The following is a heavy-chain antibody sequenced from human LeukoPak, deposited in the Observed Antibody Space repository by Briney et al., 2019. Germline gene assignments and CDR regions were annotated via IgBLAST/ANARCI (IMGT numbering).Heavy chain of an antibody. J-gene: IGHJ6*03. Sequence: GGSLRLSCAASGFTFSDYYMSWIRQAPGKGLEWVSYISSSGSTIYYADSVKGRFTISRDNAKNSLYLQMNSLRAEDTAVYYCARDSRTFAMRTGNYYYYYYMDVWGKGTTVTVSS. CDR2: ISSSGSTI. CDR1: GFTFSDYY. V-gene: IGHV3-11*01. D-gene: IGHD2-2*01. CDR3: ARDSRTFAMRTGNYYYYYYMDV.